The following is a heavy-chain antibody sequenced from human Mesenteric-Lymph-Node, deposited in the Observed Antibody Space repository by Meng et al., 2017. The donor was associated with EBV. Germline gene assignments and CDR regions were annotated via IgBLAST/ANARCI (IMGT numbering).Heavy chain of an antibody. V-gene: IGHV4-39*01. D-gene: IGHD5-24*01. CDR1: CGSISNSNFY. J-gene: IGHJ4*02. CDR3: ARPRRWLQSEFDF. CDR2: IFHSGST. Sequence: LQRHVLSLRHVPPSEPLPSTCPLSCGSISNSNFYWGWIRQPPGKGLEWIGSIFHSGSTYYNPSLKSRVTVSVDTSKNQFSLKLNSVTTADTAMYYCARPRRWLQSEFDFWGPGTLVTVSS.